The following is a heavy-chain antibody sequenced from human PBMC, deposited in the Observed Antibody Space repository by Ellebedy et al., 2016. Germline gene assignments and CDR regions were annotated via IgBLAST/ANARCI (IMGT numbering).Heavy chain of an antibody. D-gene: IGHD4-17*01. CDR2: IYYSGST. CDR3: AGAAYGDYAGLDY. CDR1: GGSFSGYY. Sequence: SETLSLTCAVYGGSFSGYYWSWIRQPPGKGLEWIGSIYYSGSTYYNPSLKSRVTISVDTSKNQFSLKLSSVTAADTAVYYCAGAAYGDYAGLDYWGQGTLVTVSS. J-gene: IGHJ4*02. V-gene: IGHV4-34*01.